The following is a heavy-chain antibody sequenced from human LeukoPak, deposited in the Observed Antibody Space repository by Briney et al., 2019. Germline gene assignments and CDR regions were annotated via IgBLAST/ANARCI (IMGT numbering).Heavy chain of an antibody. Sequence: GRSLRLSCAASGFTFDDYAIHWVRQAPGKGLVWVSRINSDGSSTNYADSVKGRFTISRDNAKNTLYLQMNSLRAEDTAVYYCAKDKASGWYSRDYYYGMDVWGQGTTVTVSS. CDR1: GFTFDDYA. D-gene: IGHD6-19*01. CDR3: AKDKASGWYSRDYYYGMDV. J-gene: IGHJ6*02. V-gene: IGHV3-74*01. CDR2: INSDGSST.